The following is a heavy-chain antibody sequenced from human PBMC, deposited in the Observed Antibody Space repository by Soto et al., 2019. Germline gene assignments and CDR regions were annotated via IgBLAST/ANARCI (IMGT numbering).Heavy chain of an antibody. CDR2: ISGSGDST. CDR1: EFTLSTYA. J-gene: IGHJ4*02. Sequence: PRLSCAASEFTLSTYAMSWVRQAPGKGLEWVSAISGSGDSTYYVDSVKGRFIISRDTSKNTLYLQMNSLRAEDTALYYCAKSYSSNWYDYFEHWGQGTLVTVSS. V-gene: IGHV3-23*01. D-gene: IGHD6-13*01. CDR3: AKSYSSNWYDYFEH.